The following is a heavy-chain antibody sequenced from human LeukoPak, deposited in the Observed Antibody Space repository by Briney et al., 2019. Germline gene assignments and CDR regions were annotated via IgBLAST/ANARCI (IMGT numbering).Heavy chain of an antibody. Sequence: SETLSLTCTVSGGSISSYYWSWIRQPPGKGLEWIGYIYYSGSTNYNPSLKSRVTISVDTSKNQFSLKLSSVTAADTAVYYCARLDPEMATMYYYYGMDVWGQGTTVTVSS. D-gene: IGHD5-24*01. J-gene: IGHJ6*02. CDR3: ARLDPEMATMYYYYGMDV. V-gene: IGHV4-59*08. CDR2: IYYSGST. CDR1: GGSISSYY.